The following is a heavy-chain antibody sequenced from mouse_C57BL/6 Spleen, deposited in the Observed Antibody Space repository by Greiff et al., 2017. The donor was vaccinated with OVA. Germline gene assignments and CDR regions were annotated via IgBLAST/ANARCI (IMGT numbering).Heavy chain of an antibody. J-gene: IGHJ3*01. Sequence: VKLMESGAELVKPGASVKMSCKASGYTFTTYPIEWMKQNHGKSLEWIGNFHPYNDDTKYNEKFKGKATLTVEKSSSTVYLELSRLTSDDSAVYYCARGDSSGYVGWFAYWGQGTLVTVSA. CDR2: FHPYNDDT. CDR1: GYTFTTYP. D-gene: IGHD3-2*02. V-gene: IGHV1-47*01. CDR3: ARGDSSGYVGWFAY.